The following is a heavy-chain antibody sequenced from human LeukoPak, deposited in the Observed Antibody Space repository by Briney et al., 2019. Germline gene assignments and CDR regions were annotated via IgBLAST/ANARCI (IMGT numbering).Heavy chain of an antibody. CDR1: GFTVSSNY. Sequence: PGGSLRLSCAASGFTVSSNYMSWVRQAPGKGLEWVSSISSGSSYIYYADSVKGRFTISRDNAKNSLYLQMNSLRAEDTAVYYCAKGGGYEAQYYYYYLDVWGKGTTVTISS. J-gene: IGHJ6*03. CDR3: AKGGGYEAQYYYYYLDV. D-gene: IGHD5-12*01. CDR2: ISSGSSYI. V-gene: IGHV3-21*01.